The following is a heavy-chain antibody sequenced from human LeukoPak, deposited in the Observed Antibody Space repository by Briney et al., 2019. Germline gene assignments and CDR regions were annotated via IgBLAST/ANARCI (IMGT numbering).Heavy chain of an antibody. CDR3: ARTLGVDTAMVPPPDY. J-gene: IGHJ4*02. V-gene: IGHV1-46*01. CDR2: INPSGGST. D-gene: IGHD5-18*01. CDR1: GYTFTSYY. Sequence: GASVKVSCKASGYTFTSYYMHWVRQAPGQGLEWMGIINPSGGSTSYAQKFQGRVTMTRDTSTSTVYMELSSLRSEDTAVYYCARTLGVDTAMVPPPDYWGQGTLVTVSS.